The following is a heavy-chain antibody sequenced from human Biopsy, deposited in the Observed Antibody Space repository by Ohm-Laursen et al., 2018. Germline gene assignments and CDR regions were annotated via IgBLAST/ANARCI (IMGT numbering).Heavy chain of an antibody. J-gene: IGHJ3*02. V-gene: IGHV1-18*04. CDR2: ISTYNDDT. CDR3: ARDPRYDFWSGSDPFDI. Sequence: GASVKVSCKTSGYTFTAYGISWVRQAPGQGLEWMGWISTYNDDTNIAQKFQGRVSMTTDTSTRTAYMELRSLRSGDTAIYFCARDPRYDFWSGSDPFDIWGQGTLVTVS. CDR1: GYTFTAYG. D-gene: IGHD3-3*01.